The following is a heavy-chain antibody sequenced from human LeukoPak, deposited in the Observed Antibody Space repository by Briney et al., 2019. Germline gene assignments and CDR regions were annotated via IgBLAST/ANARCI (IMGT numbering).Heavy chain of an antibody. Sequence: PSETLSLTCTVSGGSISSSSYYWGWIRQPPGKGLEWIGSIYYSGSTYYNPSLKSRVTISVDTSKNQFSLKLSSVTAADTAVYYCARDRRRIQLWSYWGQGTLVTVSS. CDR1: GGSISSSSYY. CDR2: IYYSGST. D-gene: IGHD5-18*01. V-gene: IGHV4-39*07. CDR3: ARDRRRIQLWSY. J-gene: IGHJ4*02.